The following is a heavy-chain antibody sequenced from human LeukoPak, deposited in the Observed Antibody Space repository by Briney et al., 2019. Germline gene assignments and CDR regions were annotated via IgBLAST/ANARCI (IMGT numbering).Heavy chain of an antibody. CDR3: ARDRCSSISCYFDY. CDR2: ISSSGKTA. D-gene: IGHD2-2*01. V-gene: IGHV3-48*03. J-gene: IGHJ4*02. CDR1: GFTFSSYE. Sequence: EGSLRLSCAASGFTFSSYEMNWVRQAPGKGLEWLSYISSSGKTAYYADSVKGRFTISRDNAKNSLYLEMNSLRAEDTAVYYCARDRCSSISCYFDYWGQGTLVTVSS.